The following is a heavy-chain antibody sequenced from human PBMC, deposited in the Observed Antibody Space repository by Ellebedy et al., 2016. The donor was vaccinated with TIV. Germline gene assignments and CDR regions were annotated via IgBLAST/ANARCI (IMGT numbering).Heavy chain of an antibody. CDR1: GFTFSNYA. Sequence: GESLKISCAASGFTFSNYAIHWVRQAPGKGLEWVSSISSSSSYIYYADSVKGRFTISRDNAKNSLYLQMNSLRAEDTAVYYCARTTMLRGVIISPIILFDYWGQGTLVTVSS. D-gene: IGHD3-10*01. V-gene: IGHV3-21*01. CDR3: ARTTMLRGVIISPIILFDY. J-gene: IGHJ4*02. CDR2: ISSSSSYI.